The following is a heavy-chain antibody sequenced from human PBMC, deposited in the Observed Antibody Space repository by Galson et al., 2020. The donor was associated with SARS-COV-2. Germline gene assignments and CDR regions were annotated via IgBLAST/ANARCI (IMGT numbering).Heavy chain of an antibody. CDR2: ITYSGSGT. J-gene: IGHJ4*02. CDR3: AKDEGDTRYSSSWYYFDY. Sequence: GGSLRLSCAASGFTFSSYAMNWVRQAPGKGLEWVSSITYSGSGTYYADSVKGRFTISRDNSRNTLYLQMDSLRADDTALYYCAKDEGDTRYSSSWYYFDYWGQGTLVTVSS. D-gene: IGHD6-13*01. CDR1: GFTFSSYA. V-gene: IGHV3-23*01.